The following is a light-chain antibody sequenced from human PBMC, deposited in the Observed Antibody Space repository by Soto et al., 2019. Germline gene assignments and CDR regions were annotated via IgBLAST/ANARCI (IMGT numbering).Light chain of an antibody. CDR2: EVS. CDR1: SSDVGGYND. CDR3: SSSTSSSTYV. J-gene: IGLJ1*01. V-gene: IGLV2-14*01. Sequence: QSALTQPASVSGSPGQSITISCTGTSSDVGGYNDVSWYQQHPGKAPKLMIFEVSNRPSGVSNRCSGSKSGNTASLTISGLQAEDEADYYCSSSTSSSTYVFGTGTKLTVL.